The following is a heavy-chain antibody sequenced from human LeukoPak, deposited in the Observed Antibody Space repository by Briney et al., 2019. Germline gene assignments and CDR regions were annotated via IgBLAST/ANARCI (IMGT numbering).Heavy chain of an antibody. Sequence: ETLSLTCTVSGGSISSSSYYWGWIRQPPGKGLEWIGSIYYSGSTYYNPSLKSRVTISVDTSKNQFSLKLSSVTAADTAVYYCARGIESYGDYGYWGQGILVTVSS. CDR1: GGSISSSSYY. CDR2: IYYSGST. D-gene: IGHD4-17*01. J-gene: IGHJ4*02. CDR3: ARGIESYGDYGY. V-gene: IGHV4-39*01.